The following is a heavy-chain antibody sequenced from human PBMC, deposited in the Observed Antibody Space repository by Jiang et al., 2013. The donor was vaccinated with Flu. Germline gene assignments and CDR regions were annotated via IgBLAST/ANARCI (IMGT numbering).Heavy chain of an antibody. J-gene: IGHJ6*02. CDR2: IYHSGST. CDR3: ARAGITGTTFSPTENYYYGMDV. Sequence: LLKPSETLSLSCTVSDYSISSAYYWGWIRQPPGKGLEWIGNIYHSGSTYYNSSLKSRVTISVDTSKNHFSLRLSSVTAADTAVYYCARAGITGTTFSPTENYYYGMDVWGQGTTVTVSS. D-gene: IGHD1-20*01. CDR1: DYSISSAYY. V-gene: IGHV4-38-2*02.